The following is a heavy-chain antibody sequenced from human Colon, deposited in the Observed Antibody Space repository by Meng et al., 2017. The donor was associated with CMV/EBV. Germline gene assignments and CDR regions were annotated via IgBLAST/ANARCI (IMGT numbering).Heavy chain of an antibody. D-gene: IGHD1-26*01. Sequence: QVRLSPWGDERWIASASLSCPSAAYVCSLSEYSWCWIRHPPGRRLEWIGEIRHSGRTSYSYNSSLKSRVTISIDTSKNQFSLELTSVTDADTAVYSCAGGSYQAWELLHYWGQGTLVTVSS. CDR3: AGGSYQAWELLHY. CDR1: VCSLSEYS. V-gene: IGHV4-34*01. CDR2: IRHSGRT. J-gene: IGHJ4*02.